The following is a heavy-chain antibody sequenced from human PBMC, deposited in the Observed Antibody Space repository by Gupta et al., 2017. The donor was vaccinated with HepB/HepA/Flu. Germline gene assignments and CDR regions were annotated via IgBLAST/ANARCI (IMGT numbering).Heavy chain of an antibody. D-gene: IGHD3-16*01. Sequence: AGSVSGYYWSWLRQPPGKRLEWIGEINHSGSTNYNPALKSRVTISVDTSKKQCSLKLSSVTAADTAVYYCARTDSTSFGFCYGGHGTLVTVYS. CDR1: AGSVSGYY. J-gene: IGHJ4*01. V-gene: IGHV4-34*01. CDR3: ARTDSTSFGFCY. CDR2: INHSGST.